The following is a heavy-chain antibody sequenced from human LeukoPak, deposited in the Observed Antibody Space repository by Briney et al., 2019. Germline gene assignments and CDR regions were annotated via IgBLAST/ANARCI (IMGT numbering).Heavy chain of an antibody. Sequence: ESGPALVKPTETLTLTCTGYGFSLIRPTTGVRWIRQPPGKALERPAHIFSIDEKSYITPLTSRLSTSKDTSKSQVLLTMTNTDPGDTATYYCARSSKISSGWYDFDYWGQGTLVTVSS. J-gene: IGHJ4*02. V-gene: IGHV2-26*01. CDR1: GFSLIRPTTG. CDR3: ARSSKISSGWYDFDY. D-gene: IGHD6-19*01. CDR2: IFSIDEK.